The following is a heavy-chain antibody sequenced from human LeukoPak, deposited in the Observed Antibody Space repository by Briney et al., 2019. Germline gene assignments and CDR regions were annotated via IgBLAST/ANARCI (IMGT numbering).Heavy chain of an antibody. CDR3: ARGNYHYSGGWYGNWFDP. Sequence: ASVKVSCKASGYIFSNFSISWVRQAPGQRLEWMGWINAGNGNTKYSQEFQGRVTITRDTSASTAYMELSSLRSEDMAVYYCARGNYHYSGGWYGNWFDPWGQGTLVTVSS. J-gene: IGHJ5*02. CDR1: GYIFSNFS. D-gene: IGHD6-19*01. V-gene: IGHV1-3*03. CDR2: INAGNGNT.